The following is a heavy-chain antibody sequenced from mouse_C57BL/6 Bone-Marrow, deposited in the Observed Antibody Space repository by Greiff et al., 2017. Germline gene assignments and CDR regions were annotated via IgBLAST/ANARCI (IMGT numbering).Heavy chain of an antibody. CDR3: ARENYGSSYGY. Sequence: QVQLKQSGAELARPGASVKLSCKASGYTFTSYGLSWVKQRTGQGLEWIGEIYPRSGNTYYNEKFKGKATLTADKSSSTAYMELRSLTSEDSAVYFCARENYGSSYGYWGQGTTLTVSS. D-gene: IGHD1-1*01. J-gene: IGHJ2*01. CDR1: GYTFTSYG. V-gene: IGHV1-81*01. CDR2: IYPRSGNT.